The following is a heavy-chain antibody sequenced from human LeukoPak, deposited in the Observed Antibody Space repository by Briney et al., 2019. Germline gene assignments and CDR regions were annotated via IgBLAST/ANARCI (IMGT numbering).Heavy chain of an antibody. Sequence: ASVKVSCKASGYTXTSYYMHGVRQAPGQGLEWMGIINPSGGSTSYAQKFQGRVTMTRDTSTSTFYMDLSTLRSEDTAVYYCASDEGPPRYNWNYGGPDYWGQGTLVTVSS. D-gene: IGHD1-7*01. J-gene: IGHJ4*02. CDR2: INPSGGST. V-gene: IGHV1-46*01. CDR3: ASDEGPPRYNWNYGGPDY. CDR1: GYTXTSYY.